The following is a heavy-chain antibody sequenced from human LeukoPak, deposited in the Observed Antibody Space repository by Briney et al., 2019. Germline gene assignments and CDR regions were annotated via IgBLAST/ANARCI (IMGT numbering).Heavy chain of an antibody. CDR3: ARDRCSGGTCSDAYDV. D-gene: IGHD2-15*01. Sequence: PSETLSLTCTVSGGSISSYYWSWIRQPPGKGLEWIGYIYYSGSTNYKPSLKSRVTISVDTSKNQFSLKLSSVTAADTAVYFCARDRCSGGTCSDAYDVWGQGTKVTVSS. CDR2: IYYSGST. V-gene: IGHV4-59*01. CDR1: GGSISSYY. J-gene: IGHJ3*01.